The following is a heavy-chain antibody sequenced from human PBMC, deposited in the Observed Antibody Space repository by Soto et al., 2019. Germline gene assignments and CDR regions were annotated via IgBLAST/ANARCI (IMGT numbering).Heavy chain of an antibody. J-gene: IGHJ4*02. CDR3: ASLIAYCGGDCYGFDY. CDR1: GGTFSSYA. Sequence: GASVKVSCKASGGTFSSYAISWVRQAPGQGLEWMGGIIPIFGTANYAQKFQGRVTITADESTSTAYMELSSLRSEDTAVYYCASLIAYCGGDCYGFDYWGQGTLVTVSS. D-gene: IGHD2-21*02. CDR2: IIPIFGTA. V-gene: IGHV1-69*13.